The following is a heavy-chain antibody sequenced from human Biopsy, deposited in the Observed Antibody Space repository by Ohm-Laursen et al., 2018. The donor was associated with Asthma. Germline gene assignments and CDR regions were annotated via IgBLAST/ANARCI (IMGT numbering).Heavy chain of an antibody. D-gene: IGHD4-17*01. CDR1: GFTLSSYA. V-gene: IGHV3-23*01. CDR2: ISSGGGTI. CDR3: AKVGHGYGDYVGYLDP. J-gene: IGHJ5*02. Sequence: GSLRLSCTATGFTLSSYAIHWVRQAPGKGLEWVSVISSGGGTIGYADSVKGRFTISRNISTNTVYLQMDSLSADDTAVYYCAKVGHGYGDYVGYLDPWGQGTLVTVSS.